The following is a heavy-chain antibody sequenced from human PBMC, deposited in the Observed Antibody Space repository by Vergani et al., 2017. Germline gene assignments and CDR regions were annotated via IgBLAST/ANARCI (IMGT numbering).Heavy chain of an antibody. V-gene: IGHV3-33*01. Sequence: QVQLVESGGGVVQPGRSLRLSCAASGFTFSSYGMHWVRQAPGKGLEWVAVIWYDGSNKYYADSVKGRFTISRDNSKNTLYLQMNSLRAEDTAVYYCARALVVVTALDYWGQGTLVTVSS. D-gene: IGHD3-22*01. CDR3: ARALVVVTALDY. CDR1: GFTFSSYG. CDR2: IWYDGSNK. J-gene: IGHJ4*02.